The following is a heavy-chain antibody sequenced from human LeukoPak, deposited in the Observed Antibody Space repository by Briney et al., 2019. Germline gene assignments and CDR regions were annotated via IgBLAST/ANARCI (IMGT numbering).Heavy chain of an antibody. Sequence: GGSLRLSCAASGFTFSSYAISWVRQAPGKGLEWVSAISGSGGSTYYADSVKGRFTISRDNSKNTLYLQMNSLRAEDTAVYYCAKVLLWFGELPGADYWGQGTLVTVSS. V-gene: IGHV3-23*01. CDR2: ISGSGGST. D-gene: IGHD3-10*01. CDR1: GFTFSSYA. J-gene: IGHJ4*02. CDR3: AKVLLWFGELPGADY.